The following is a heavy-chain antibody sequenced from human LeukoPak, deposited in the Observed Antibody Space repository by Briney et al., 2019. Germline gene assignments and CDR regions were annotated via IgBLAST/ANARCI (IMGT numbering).Heavy chain of an antibody. CDR3: ARVKGSAYYYDYFDS. Sequence: PSETLSLTCTVSRGYISSSYHYWGWIRQPPGKGLEWLGQIFFRGKTYHNPALKSRVTMSVDTSRNQFSLMLGSVTAADSAVYYCARVKGSAYYYDYFDSWGQGALVTVSS. CDR2: IFFRGKT. V-gene: IGHV4-39*01. J-gene: IGHJ4*02. CDR1: RGYISSSYHY. D-gene: IGHD3-22*01.